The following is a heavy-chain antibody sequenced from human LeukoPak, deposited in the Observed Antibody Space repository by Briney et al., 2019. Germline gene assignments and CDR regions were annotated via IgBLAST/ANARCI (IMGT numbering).Heavy chain of an antibody. CDR2: IYSGGST. D-gene: IGHD3-22*01. V-gene: IGHV3-66*01. CDR3: ARGNYYDSSVGY. J-gene: IGHJ4*02. Sequence: PGGSLRLSCAASGFTFTSYWMSWVRQAPGKGLEWVSVIYSGGSTYYADSVKGRFTISRDNSKSTLYLQMNSLRTEDTAVYYCARGNYYDSSVGYWGQGTLVTVSS. CDR1: GFTFTSYW.